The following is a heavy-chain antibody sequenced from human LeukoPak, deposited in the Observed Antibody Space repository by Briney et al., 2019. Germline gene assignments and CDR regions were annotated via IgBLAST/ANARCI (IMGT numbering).Heavy chain of an antibody. D-gene: IGHD6-13*01. Sequence: PGGSLRLSCAASGFSFSNYAMNWVRQTPGKGLEWVSSISSSSSYVYYADSVKGRFTISRDNAKNSLYLQMNSLRAEDTAVYYCARTPIAAPLDYWGQGILVTVSS. CDR1: GFSFSNYA. J-gene: IGHJ4*02. CDR2: ISSSSSYV. V-gene: IGHV3-21*03. CDR3: ARTPIAAPLDY.